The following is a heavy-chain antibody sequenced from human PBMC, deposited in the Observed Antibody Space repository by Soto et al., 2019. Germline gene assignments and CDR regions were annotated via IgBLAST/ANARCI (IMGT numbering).Heavy chain of an antibody. CDR3: ARWDYGYYARFDY. J-gene: IGHJ4*02. CDR1: GYTFTSHD. V-gene: IGHV1-8*01. Sequence: ASVKVSCKASGYTFTSHDINWLRQATGQGLEWMGWMNPNSGNTGYAQKFQGRVTMTRNTSISTAYMELSSLRSEDTAVYYCARWDYGYYARFDYWGQGTLVTVSS. D-gene: IGHD4-17*01. CDR2: MNPNSGNT.